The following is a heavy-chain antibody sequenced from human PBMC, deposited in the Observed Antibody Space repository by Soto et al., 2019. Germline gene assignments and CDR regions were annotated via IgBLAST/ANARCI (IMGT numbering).Heavy chain of an antibody. CDR2: IIPILGIA. CDR1: GGTFSSYA. V-gene: IGHV1-69*04. J-gene: IGHJ3*02. CDR3: ARDPGETYYDFWSGYAFDI. Sequence: ASVKVSCKASGGTFSSYAISWVRQAPGQGLEWMGRIIPILGIANYAQKFQGRVTITADKSTSTAYMELSSLRSEDTAVYYWARDPGETYYDFWSGYAFDIWGQGTMVTVSS. D-gene: IGHD3-3*01.